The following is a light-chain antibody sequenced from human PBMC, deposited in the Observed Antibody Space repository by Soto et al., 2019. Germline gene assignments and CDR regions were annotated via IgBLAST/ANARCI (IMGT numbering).Light chain of an antibody. Sequence: EIVLSQSPGPLSLSPGERASLSFMASQSVSNNYLAWYQQKPGQAPRLLIYGASNRATGIPDRFSGSGSGTDFTLTISRLEPEDFAVYYCLQYGSSGTFGQVTKVDIK. CDR1: QSVSNNY. V-gene: IGKV3-20*01. J-gene: IGKJ1*01. CDR3: LQYGSSGT. CDR2: GAS.